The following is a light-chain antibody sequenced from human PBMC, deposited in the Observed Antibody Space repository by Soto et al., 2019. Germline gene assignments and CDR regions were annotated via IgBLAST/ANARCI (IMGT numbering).Light chain of an antibody. J-gene: IGLJ1*01. V-gene: IGLV2-11*01. CDR3: CSYAGTPYV. Sequence: SVLTQPRSVSASPGQSVTISCTGTRSDVGGYNYVSWYQHHPGKAPKLMIYGVSERPSGVPDRFSGSKSGNTASLTISGLQAEDEADYYCCSYAGTPYVFGTGTKVTVL. CDR1: RSDVGGYNY. CDR2: GVS.